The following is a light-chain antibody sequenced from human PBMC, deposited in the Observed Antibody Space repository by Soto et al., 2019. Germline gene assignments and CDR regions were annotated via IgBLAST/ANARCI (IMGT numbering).Light chain of an antibody. Sequence: QSALTQPPSASGSPGQSVTISCTGTSSDVGGYNHVSWYQQFPGKAPKLMIFEVTKRPSGVPDRFSGSKSGNTASLTVSGLQAEDEADYYCSSGAGSNKLVFGGGTKLTVL. CDR2: EVT. CDR1: SSDVGGYNH. V-gene: IGLV2-8*01. CDR3: SSGAGSNKLV. J-gene: IGLJ3*02.